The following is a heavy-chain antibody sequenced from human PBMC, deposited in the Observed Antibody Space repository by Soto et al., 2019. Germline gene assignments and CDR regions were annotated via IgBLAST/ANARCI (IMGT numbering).Heavy chain of an antibody. CDR2: IKSKTDGGTT. D-gene: IGHD3-22*01. V-gene: IGHV3-15*07. J-gene: IGHJ3*02. CDR1: GFTFSNAW. CDR3: TTSPITLMGGKASDS. Sequence: PGGSLRLSCAASGFTFSNAWMNWVRQVPGQGLEWVGRIKSKTDGGTTDYAAPVRGRFTISRDDSKNTLYLQMNSLKTEDTAVYYCTTSPITLMGGKASDSRGQGIRLTLSS.